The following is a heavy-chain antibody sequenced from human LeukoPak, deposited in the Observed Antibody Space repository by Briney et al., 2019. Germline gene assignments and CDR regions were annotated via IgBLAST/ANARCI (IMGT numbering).Heavy chain of an antibody. D-gene: IGHD3-22*01. CDR3: ARVGEDDSSGYYQIDY. V-gene: IGHV4-59*01. CDR2: IYHSGSP. J-gene: IGHJ4*02. Sequence: SQTLSPTRPVSAASISTYYSTCARQHPGKGLECIGLIYHSGSPNYNPSLKSRVTISIDTSKNQFSLNLSSVTAADTAVYYCARVGEDDSSGYYQIDYWGQGTLVTVSS. CDR1: AASISTYY.